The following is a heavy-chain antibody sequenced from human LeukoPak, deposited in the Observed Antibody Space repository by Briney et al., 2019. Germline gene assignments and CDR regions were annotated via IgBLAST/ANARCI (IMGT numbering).Heavy chain of an antibody. V-gene: IGHV3-9*01. CDR1: GFTFDDYA. D-gene: IGHD2-2*01. CDR2: ISWNSGSI. CDR3: AKDSCSSTSCYFDY. J-gene: IGHJ4*02. Sequence: GGSLRLSCAASGFTFDDYAMHWVRQAPGKGLEWVSGISWNSGSIGYADSVKGRFTISRDNAKNSLHLQMNSLRAEDTALYYCAKDSCSSTSCYFDYWGQGTLVTVSS.